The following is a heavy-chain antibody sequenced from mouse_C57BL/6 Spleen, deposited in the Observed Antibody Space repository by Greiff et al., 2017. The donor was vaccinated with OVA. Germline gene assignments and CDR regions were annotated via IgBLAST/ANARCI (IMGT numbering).Heavy chain of an antibody. CDR1: GYSITSGYY. J-gene: IGHJ2*01. Sequence: EVKLQESGPGLVKPSQSLSLTCSVTGYSITSGYYWTWIRQFPGNKLEWMGYISYDGSNNYNPSLKNRISITRDTSKNQFFLKLNSVTTEDTATYYCASGYGSSYGYFDYWGQGTTLTVSS. D-gene: IGHD1-1*01. V-gene: IGHV3-6*01. CDR3: ASGYGSSYGYFDY. CDR2: ISYDGSN.